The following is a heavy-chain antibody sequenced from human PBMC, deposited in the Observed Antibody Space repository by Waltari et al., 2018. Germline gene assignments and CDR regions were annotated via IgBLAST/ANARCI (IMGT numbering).Heavy chain of an antibody. D-gene: IGHD3-10*01. CDR1: GGSFSNYY. CDR3: AGLRFNYYYYYHMDV. V-gene: IGHV4-34*01. J-gene: IGHJ6*03. CDR2: INHSGST. Sequence: QVQPQQWGAGLLKPSETLSLTCAVSGGSFSNYYWSWIRQSPGKGLEWIGEINHSGSTNVNPSLKSRVTILLDTSRNQFSLKVRSVTAADAAVYYCAGLRFNYYYYYHMDVWGNGTTVTVSS.